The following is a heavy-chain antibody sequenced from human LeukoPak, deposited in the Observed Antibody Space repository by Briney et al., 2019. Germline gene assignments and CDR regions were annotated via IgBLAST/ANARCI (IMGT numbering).Heavy chain of an antibody. CDR2: ISFDEKHK. CDR3: ARDAVQIWFYVGTFDI. D-gene: IGHD3-10*01. J-gene: IGHJ3*02. Sequence: GGSRRLSFGPPEFTLSTYTFHWFRQTPAKGRDGLALISFDEKHKDFADSVKGRFSISRDTSKNTVSLQMDSLTTDDAAVYYCARDAVQIWFYVGTFDIWGQGSIVTVSS. V-gene: IGHV3-30*04. CDR1: EFTLSTYT.